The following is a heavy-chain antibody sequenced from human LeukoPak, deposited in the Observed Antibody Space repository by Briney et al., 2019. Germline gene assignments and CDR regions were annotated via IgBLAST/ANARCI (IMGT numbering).Heavy chain of an antibody. CDR3: ARDGGPIVVVNEGFDY. D-gene: IGHD3-22*01. CDR1: GFTFSSYS. J-gene: IGHJ4*02. Sequence: GGSLRLSCAASGFTFSSYSMNWVRQAPGKGLEWVSYISSSSTIYYADSVKGRFTISRDNAKNSLYLQMNSLRAEDTAVYYCARDGGPIVVVNEGFDYWAREPWSPSPQ. V-gene: IGHV3-48*01. CDR2: ISSSSTI.